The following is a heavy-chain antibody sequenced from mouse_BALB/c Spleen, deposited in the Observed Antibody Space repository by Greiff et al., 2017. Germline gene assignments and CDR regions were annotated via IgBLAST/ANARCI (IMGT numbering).Heavy chain of an antibody. CDR3: TRRASYGSSYYFDY. CDR2: IYPSDSYT. J-gene: IGHJ2*01. D-gene: IGHD1-1*01. Sequence: QVQLKQSGAELVRPGASVKLSCKASGYTFTSYWINWVKQRPGQGLEWIGNIYPSDSYTNYNQKFKDKATLTVDKSSSTAYMQLSSPTSEDSAVYYCTRRASYGSSYYFDYWGQGTTLTVSS. V-gene: IGHV1-69*02. CDR1: GYTFTSYW.